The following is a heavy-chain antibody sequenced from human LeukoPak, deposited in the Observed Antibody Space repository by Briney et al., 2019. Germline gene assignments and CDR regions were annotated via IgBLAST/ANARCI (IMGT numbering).Heavy chain of an antibody. CDR3: ARGDYDFWSGLMFDP. CDR2: IIPIFGTA. CDR1: GGTFSSYA. Sequence: ASVKVSCTASGGTFSSYAISWVRQAPGQGLEWMGRIIPIFGTANYAQKFQGRVTITADESTSTAYMELSSLRSEDTAVYYCARGDYDFWSGLMFDPWGKGTLVTVSS. D-gene: IGHD3-3*01. J-gene: IGHJ5*02. V-gene: IGHV1-69*13.